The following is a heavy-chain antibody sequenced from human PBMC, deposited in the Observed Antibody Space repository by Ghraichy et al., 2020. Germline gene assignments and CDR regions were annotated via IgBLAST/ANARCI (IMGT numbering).Heavy chain of an antibody. J-gene: IGHJ4*02. CDR1: GFTVSSNY. D-gene: IGHD6-13*01. CDR3: ARDPYSSSWYVRNDY. Sequence: GGSLRLSCAASGFTVSSNYMSWVRQAPGKGLEWVSVIYSGGSTYYADSVKGRFTISRDNSKNTLYLQMNSLRAEDTAVYYCARDPYSSSWYVRNDYWGQGTLVTVSS. CDR2: IYSGGST. V-gene: IGHV3-66*01.